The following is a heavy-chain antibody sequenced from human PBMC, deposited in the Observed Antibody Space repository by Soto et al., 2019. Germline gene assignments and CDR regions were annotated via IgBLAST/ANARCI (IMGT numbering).Heavy chain of an antibody. Sequence: SETLSLTCTVSGGSISSGDYYWSWIRQPPGKGLEWIGYIYYSGSTYYNPSLKSRVTISVDTSKNQFSLKLSSVTAADTAVYYCARAFFWAGTDYFDYWGQGTLVTVSS. CDR3: ARAFFWAGTDYFDY. CDR2: IYYSGST. J-gene: IGHJ4*02. V-gene: IGHV4-30-4*01. D-gene: IGHD6-19*01. CDR1: GGSISSGDYY.